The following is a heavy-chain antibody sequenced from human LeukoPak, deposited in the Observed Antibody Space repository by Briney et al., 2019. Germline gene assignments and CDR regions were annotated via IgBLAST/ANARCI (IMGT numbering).Heavy chain of an antibody. J-gene: IGHJ6*02. CDR2: ISGSDGST. V-gene: IGHV3-23*01. CDR3: AKDKKYYDRSGSPYYYYGMDV. D-gene: IGHD3-22*01. Sequence: PGGSLRLSCAASGFTFSSYAMSWVRQAPGKGLEWVSAISGSDGSTYYADSVKGRFTISRDNSKNTLYLQMNSLRAEDTAVYYCAKDKKYYDRSGSPYYYYGMDVWGQGTTVTVTS. CDR1: GFTFSSYA.